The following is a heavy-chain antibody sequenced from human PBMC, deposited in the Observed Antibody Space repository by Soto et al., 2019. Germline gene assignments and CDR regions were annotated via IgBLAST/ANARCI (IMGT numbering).Heavy chain of an antibody. V-gene: IGHV1-3*01. Sequence: GASVKVSCKASGYTFTSYAMHWVRQAPGQRLEWMGWINAGNGNTKYSQKFQGRVTITRDTSASTAYMELSSLRSEDTAVYYCARDKIALGGFLDAFDIWGQGTMVTVSS. D-gene: IGHD2-15*01. CDR3: ARDKIALGGFLDAFDI. CDR1: GYTFTSYA. CDR2: INAGNGNT. J-gene: IGHJ3*02.